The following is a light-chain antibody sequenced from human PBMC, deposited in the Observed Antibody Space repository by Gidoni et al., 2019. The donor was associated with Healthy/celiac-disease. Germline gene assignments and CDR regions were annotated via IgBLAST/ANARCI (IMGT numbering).Light chain of an antibody. J-gene: IGKJ1*01. CDR1: QSVLYSSNNKNY. Sequence: DIVMTQSPDSLAVSLGEGATINCKSSQSVLYSSNNKNYLAWYQQKPGQPPKLLIYWASTRESGVPDRCSGSGSGTDFTLTISRLQAEDVEVYYCQQYYSTRTFGQGTKVEIK. CDR3: QQYYSTRT. CDR2: WAS. V-gene: IGKV4-1*01.